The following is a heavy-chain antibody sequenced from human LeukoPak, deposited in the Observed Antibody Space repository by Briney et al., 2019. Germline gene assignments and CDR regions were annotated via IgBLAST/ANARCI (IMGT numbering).Heavy chain of an antibody. CDR1: GDSIGTDY. J-gene: IGHJ3*02. Sequence: PSETLSLTCTVSGDSIGTDYWTWIRQSPEKGLEWIAYIQSIAGTNYNPSLKRRVTISVDTSKNQFSLKLSSVTAADTAMYYCARGRDAYSPGTFDNWGLGTMVTVSS. CDR2: IQSIAGT. D-gene: IGHD5-24*01. V-gene: IGHV4-59*08. CDR3: ARGRDAYSPGTFDN.